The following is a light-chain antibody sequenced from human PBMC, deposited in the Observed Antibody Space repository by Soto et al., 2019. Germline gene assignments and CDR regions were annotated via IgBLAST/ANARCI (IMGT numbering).Light chain of an antibody. CDR1: QSISWW. J-gene: IGKJ1*01. CDR3: RQYSSPWT. CDR2: KAS. Sequence: DIQMTQSPSTLSASVGDRVTITCRASQSISWWLAWYQQKPGKAPKLLIYKASTLDSGVPSRFSGSGSGTEFTLTISSRQPDDIGTYFCRQYSSPWTFGQGTKVEIK. V-gene: IGKV1-5*03.